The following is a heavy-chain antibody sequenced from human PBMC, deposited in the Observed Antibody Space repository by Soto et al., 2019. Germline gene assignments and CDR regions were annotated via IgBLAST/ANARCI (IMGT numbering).Heavy chain of an antibody. D-gene: IGHD2-15*01. CDR3: AKSYDCGGGTCLPNGFDF. CDR1: GFTFSSYA. V-gene: IGHV3-23*01. CDR2: ISGSGGRT. Sequence: EVPLLESGGGLVQPGGSLRLSCAASGFTFSSYAMTWVRQAPGKGLEWVSTISGSGGRTYSADSVKGRFTISRDNSKNTLLLQMNSLRAEDTAVYYWAKSYDCGGGTCLPNGFDFWGQGTLVSVSS. J-gene: IGHJ5*01.